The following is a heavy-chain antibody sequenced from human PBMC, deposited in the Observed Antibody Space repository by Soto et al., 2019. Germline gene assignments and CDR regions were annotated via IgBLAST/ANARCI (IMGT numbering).Heavy chain of an antibody. CDR1: GGSISSYY. D-gene: IGHD2-2*01. J-gene: IGHJ5*02. CDR3: ATSNTTCPGCYS. Sequence: PSETLSLTCTVSGGSISSYYWSWIRQPPGKGLEWIGYIYYSGLRHYRASLQSRLTISVETSKNQFSLNLTSVTAADTAIYYCATSNTTCPGCYSWGQGTLVTVSS. V-gene: IGHV4-59*01. CDR2: IYYSGLR.